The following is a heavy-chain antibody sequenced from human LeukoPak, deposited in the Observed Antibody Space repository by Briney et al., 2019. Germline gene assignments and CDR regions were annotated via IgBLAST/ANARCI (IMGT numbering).Heavy chain of an antibody. Sequence: GGSLRPSCAASGFTFSSYGMHWVRQAPGKGLEWVAVISYDGSNKYYADSVKGRFTISRDNSKNTLYLQMNSLRAEDTAVYYCAKDAAAADTGHYWGQGTLVTVSS. CDR3: AKDAAAADTGHY. V-gene: IGHV3-30*18. J-gene: IGHJ4*02. D-gene: IGHD2-8*02. CDR2: ISYDGSNK. CDR1: GFTFSSYG.